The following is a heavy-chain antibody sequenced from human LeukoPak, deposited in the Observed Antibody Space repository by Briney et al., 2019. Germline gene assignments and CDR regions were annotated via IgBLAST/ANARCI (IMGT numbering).Heavy chain of an antibody. CDR3: ARKREGPATGIDY. J-gene: IGHJ4*02. V-gene: IGHV4-39*07. CDR1: GVSIISTNSY. D-gene: IGHD2-15*01. CDR2: IYSSGRT. Sequence: PSETLSLTCTVSGVSIISTNSYWGWIRQSPRTGLEWIGNIYSSGRTYYNPSLKSRVTISIDMSENQFSLKLTSVTAADTAVYYCARKREGPATGIDYWAREPWSPSPQ.